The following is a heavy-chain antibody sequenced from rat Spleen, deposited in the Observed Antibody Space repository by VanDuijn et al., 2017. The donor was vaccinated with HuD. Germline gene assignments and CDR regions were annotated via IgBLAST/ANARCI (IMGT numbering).Heavy chain of an antibody. D-gene: IGHD1-1*01. J-gene: IGHJ2*01. V-gene: IGHV5-7*01. CDR2: FNYDGGST. CDR1: GFTFSDYN. Sequence: EVQLVESGGGLVQPGRSLKLSCAASGFTFSDYNVAWVRQAPKKGLEWVATFNYDGGSTYDRDSLKGRFTISRDNAKSTLYLQMDSLRSEDTATYYCAREGIAVADYFDYWGQGVMVTVSS. CDR3: AREGIAVADYFDY.